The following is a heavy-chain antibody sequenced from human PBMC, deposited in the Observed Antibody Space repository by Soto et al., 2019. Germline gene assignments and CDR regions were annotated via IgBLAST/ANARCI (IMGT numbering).Heavy chain of an antibody. J-gene: IGHJ5*02. CDR3: ARDPRPSKMDTFVGSWFEP. CDR2: IIPIFGTA. V-gene: IGHV1-69*06. Sequence: SVKVSCKASGCTFSSYAISWVRQAPGQGLEWMGGIIPIFGTANYAQKFQGRVTITADKSTSTAYMELSSLRSEDTAVYYCARDPRPSKMDTFVGSWFEPWGQGTLVTVSS. CDR1: GCTFSSYA. D-gene: IGHD2-8*01.